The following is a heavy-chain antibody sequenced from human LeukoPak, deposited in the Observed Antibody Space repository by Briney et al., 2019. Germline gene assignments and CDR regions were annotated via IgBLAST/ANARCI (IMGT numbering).Heavy chain of an antibody. J-gene: IGHJ4*02. CDR3: ASLNGAAVRAFDY. CDR1: GGSISSSSYY. Sequence: SETLSLTCTVSGGSISSSSYYWGWIRQPPGKGLEWIGSIYYSGSTYYNPSLKSRVTISVDTSKNQFSLKLSSVTAADTAVYYCASLNGAAVRAFDYWGQGTLVTVSS. V-gene: IGHV4-39*01. D-gene: IGHD1-26*01. CDR2: IYYSGST.